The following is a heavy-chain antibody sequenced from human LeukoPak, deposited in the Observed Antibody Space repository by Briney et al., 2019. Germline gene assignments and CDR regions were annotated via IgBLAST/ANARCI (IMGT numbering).Heavy chain of an antibody. CDR1: GYTFTSYY. D-gene: IGHD3-16*01. V-gene: IGHV1-2*02. CDR2: INPNSGGT. CDR3: ARDRGYDYVWGSANWFDP. Sequence: ASVKVSCKASGYTFTSYYMHWVRQAPGQGLEWMGWINPNSGGTNYAQKFQGRVTMTRDTSISTAYMELSRLRSDDTAVYYCARDRGYDYVWGSANWFDPWGQGTLVTVSS. J-gene: IGHJ5*02.